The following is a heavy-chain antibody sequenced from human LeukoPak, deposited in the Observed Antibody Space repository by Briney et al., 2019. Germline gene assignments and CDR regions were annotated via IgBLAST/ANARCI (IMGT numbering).Heavy chain of an antibody. CDR1: GASIRSGDYY. V-gene: IGHV4-30-4*01. D-gene: IGHD1-26*01. CDR2: IYDSGST. Sequence: SQTLSLTCTVSGASIRSGDYYWSWIRQPPGKGLEWIGYIYDSGSTYYNPSLKSRITISVDTSENRFSLKLSSVTATDTAVYYCARGGELPSFGVKYAFDIWGQGTMVTVSS. CDR3: ARGGELPSFGVKYAFDI. J-gene: IGHJ3*02.